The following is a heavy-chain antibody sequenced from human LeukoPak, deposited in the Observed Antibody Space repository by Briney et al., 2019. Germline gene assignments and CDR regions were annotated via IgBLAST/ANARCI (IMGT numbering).Heavy chain of an antibody. J-gene: IGHJ4*02. V-gene: IGHV3-30*18. CDR3: AKDKYYYDSSGYTFDY. Sequence: PGGSLRLSCAASGFTFSDYAISWVRQAPGKGLEWVAVISYDGSNKYYADSVKGRFTISRDNSKNTLYLQMNSLRAEDTAVYYCAKDKYYYDSSGYTFDYWGQGTLVTVSS. D-gene: IGHD3-22*01. CDR2: ISYDGSNK. CDR1: GFTFSDYA.